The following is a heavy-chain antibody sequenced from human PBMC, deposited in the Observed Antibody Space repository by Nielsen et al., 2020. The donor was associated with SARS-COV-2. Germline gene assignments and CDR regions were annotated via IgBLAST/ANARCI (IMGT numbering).Heavy chain of an antibody. CDR3: ARTIRGSSWSPHIDY. D-gene: IGHD6-13*01. CDR2: SRNKANSYTT. V-gene: IGHV3-72*01. J-gene: IGHJ4*02. Sequence: GESLKISCAVSGFTFSDHYMDWVRQAPGKGLEWVGRSRNKANSYTTVYAASVNGRFTISRDDSKNSLYLQMNSLKTEDTAVYHCARTIRGSSWSPHIDYWGQGTLVTVSS. CDR1: GFTFSDHY.